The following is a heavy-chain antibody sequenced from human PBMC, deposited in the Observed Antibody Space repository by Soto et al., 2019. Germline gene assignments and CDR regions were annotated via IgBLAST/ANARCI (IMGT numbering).Heavy chain of an antibody. V-gene: IGHV1-18*01. Sequence: QVQLVQSGAEVKKPGASVKVSCKASGYTFTRSGISWVRQAPGQGPEWMGWISSYNGDTNYAQTFQGRVTMTTDTSTSTAYMEMRSLISDDTAVYYCSREGVAPSYYYGMDVWGQGTPVTVSS. J-gene: IGHJ6*02. CDR1: GYTFTRSG. CDR2: ISSYNGDT. CDR3: SREGVAPSYYYGMDV. D-gene: IGHD5-12*01.